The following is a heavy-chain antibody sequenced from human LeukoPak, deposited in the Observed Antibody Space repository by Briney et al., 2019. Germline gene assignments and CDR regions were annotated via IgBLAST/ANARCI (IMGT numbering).Heavy chain of an antibody. D-gene: IGHD2-15*01. J-gene: IGHJ4*02. Sequence: SVKVSCKASGGTFSSYAISWVRQAPGQGLEWMRRIIPIFGTANYAQKFQGRVTITTDESTSTAYMELSSLRSEDTAVYYCARRGVGYCSRGSCYFDYWGQGILVTVSS. CDR2: IIPIFGTA. CDR3: ARRGVGYCSRGSCYFDY. V-gene: IGHV1-69*05. CDR1: GGTFSSYA.